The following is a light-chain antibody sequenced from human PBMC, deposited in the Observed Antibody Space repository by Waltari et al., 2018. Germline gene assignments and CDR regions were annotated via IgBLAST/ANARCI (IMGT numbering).Light chain of an antibody. Sequence: QTVVTQEPSLSVSPGGTVTLTCALSSGSVSSTSYPTWYQQTPGQPPRTLVYKGLSRSSGDPDRFSGSILGNTAARTITGAQAYDESDYYCSMYMGSGVWVFGGGTKLTVL. CDR2: KGL. CDR1: SGSVSSTSY. CDR3: SMYMGSGVWV. V-gene: IGLV8-61*01. J-gene: IGLJ3*02.